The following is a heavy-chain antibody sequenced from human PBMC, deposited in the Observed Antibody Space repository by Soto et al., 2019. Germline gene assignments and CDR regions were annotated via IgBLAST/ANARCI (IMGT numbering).Heavy chain of an antibody. D-gene: IGHD6-13*01. J-gene: IGHJ3*02. CDR2: IKQDESEK. CDR3: ARRPKGPGYSYSWGDAFDI. V-gene: IGHV3-7*02. Sequence: PGGSLRLSCAASGFTFSNYWMSWVRQAPGKGLEWVANIKQDESEKYYVDSVKGRFTISRDNARDSLYLQMNSLRAEDTAVYYCARRPKGPGYSYSWGDAFDIWGQGTMVTVS. CDR1: GFTFSNYW.